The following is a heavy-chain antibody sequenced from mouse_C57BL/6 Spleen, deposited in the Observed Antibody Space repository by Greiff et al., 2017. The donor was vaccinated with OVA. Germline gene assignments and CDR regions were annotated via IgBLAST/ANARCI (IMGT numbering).Heavy chain of an antibody. CDR2: FTMYSDAT. D-gene: IGHD5-1*01. Sequence: LQQSGAELVRPGSSVKLSCTDSYFAFMASAMHWVKQRPGHGLEWIGSFTMYSDATEYSENFKGKATLTANTSSSTAYMELSSLTSEDSAVYYCARSTLYYAMDDWGKGTSVTVSS. V-gene: IGHV1-49*01. J-gene: IGHJ4*01. CDR3: ARSTLYYAMDD. CDR1: YFAFMASA.